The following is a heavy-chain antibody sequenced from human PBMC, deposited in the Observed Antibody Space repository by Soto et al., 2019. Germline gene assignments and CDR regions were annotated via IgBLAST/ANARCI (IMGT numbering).Heavy chain of an antibody. CDR3: AREGTGYYGMDV. CDR2: IYYSGST. D-gene: IGHD1-1*01. CDR1: GGSISSGGYY. Sequence: SETLSLTCTVSGGSISSGGYYWSWIRQHPGKGLEWIGYIYYSGSTYYNPSLKSRVTISVDTSKNQFSLKLSSVTAADTAVYYCAREGTGYYGMDVWGQGTRGTVSS. J-gene: IGHJ6*02. V-gene: IGHV4-31*03.